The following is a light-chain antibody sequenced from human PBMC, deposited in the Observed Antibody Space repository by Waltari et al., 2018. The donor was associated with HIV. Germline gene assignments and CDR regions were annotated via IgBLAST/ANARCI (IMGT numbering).Light chain of an antibody. CDR2: DAS. CDR3: QQYNSWPGT. J-gene: IGKJ1*01. Sequence: EIVMTQSPATLSVSPGERATLSCRASQSVSSNLAWYQHKPGQAPRLLIYDASTRATGIPARFSGSGSGTEFTLTISSLQSEDFAVYYCQQYNSWPGTFGQGTEVEIK. V-gene: IGKV3-15*01. CDR1: QSVSSN.